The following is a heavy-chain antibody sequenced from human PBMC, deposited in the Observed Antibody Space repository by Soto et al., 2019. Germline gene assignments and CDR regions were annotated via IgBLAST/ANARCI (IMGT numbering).Heavy chain of an antibody. V-gene: IGHV2-26*01. Sequence: QVTLKESGPVLVKPTETLTLTYTVSGFSLSNAGMGVSWIRQPPGKALEWLAHIFSNDEKSYSTSLKSRLTISKDTSKSQVVLTMTNMDPVDTATYYCARIPPDYGGNPYYFDYWGQGTLVTVSS. J-gene: IGHJ4*02. CDR1: GFSLSNAGMG. CDR3: ARIPPDYGGNPYYFDY. CDR2: IFSNDEK. D-gene: IGHD4-17*01.